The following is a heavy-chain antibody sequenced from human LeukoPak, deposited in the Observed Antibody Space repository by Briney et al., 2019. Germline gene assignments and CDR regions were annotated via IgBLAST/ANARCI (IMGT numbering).Heavy chain of an antibody. D-gene: IGHD5-18*01. J-gene: IGHJ6*03. Sequence: GASVKVSCKASGSTFTGYYMHWVRQAPGQGLEWMGWINPNSGGTNYAQKFQGRVTMTRDTSISTAYMELSRLRSDDTAVYYCARDQADTVMADYYYYYMDVWGKGTTVTVSS. CDR1: GSTFTGYY. CDR3: ARDQADTVMADYYYYYMDV. CDR2: INPNSGGT. V-gene: IGHV1-2*02.